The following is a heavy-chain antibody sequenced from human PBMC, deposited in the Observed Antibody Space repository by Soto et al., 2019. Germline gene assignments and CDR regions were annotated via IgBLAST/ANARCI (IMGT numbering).Heavy chain of an antibody. V-gene: IGHV4-31*03. CDR2: IYYSGST. CDR3: ARVDRTGITPTSDY. D-gene: IGHD1-1*01. J-gene: IGHJ4*02. CDR1: GGSISSGGYY. Sequence: PSETLSLTCTVSGGSISSGGYYWSWILHHPGKGLEWIGYIYYSGSTYYNLSLKSRVTISVDTSKNQFSLKLSSVTAADTAVYYCARVDRTGITPTSDYWGQGTLVTVSS.